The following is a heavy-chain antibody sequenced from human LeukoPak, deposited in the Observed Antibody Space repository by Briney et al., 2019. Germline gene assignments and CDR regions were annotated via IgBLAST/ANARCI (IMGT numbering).Heavy chain of an antibody. CDR2: IYHSGST. V-gene: IGHV4-39*07. D-gene: IGHD1-14*01. J-gene: IGHJ3*02. Sequence: PSETLSLTCTVSGGSISSYYWGWIRQPPGKGLEWIGSIYHSGSTYYNPSLKSRVTISVDTSKNQFSLKLSSVTAADTAVYYCARVTGKPVFGAFDIWGQGTMVTVSS. CDR3: ARVTGKPVFGAFDI. CDR1: GGSISSYY.